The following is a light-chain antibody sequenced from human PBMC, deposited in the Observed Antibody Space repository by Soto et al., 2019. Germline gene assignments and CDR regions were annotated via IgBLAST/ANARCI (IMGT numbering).Light chain of an antibody. CDR1: SSDVGRYTY. J-gene: IGLJ1*01. Sequence: QSALTQPASVSGSPGQSITISCVGTSSDVGRYTYVSWYQQYPGKAPKLIIYDVYSRPSGVSNRFSGSKSGNTASLTISGLQAEDEADYYCTSYTVACTPYVFGSGTKVTVL. CDR3: TSYTVACTPYV. CDR2: DVY. V-gene: IGLV2-14*01.